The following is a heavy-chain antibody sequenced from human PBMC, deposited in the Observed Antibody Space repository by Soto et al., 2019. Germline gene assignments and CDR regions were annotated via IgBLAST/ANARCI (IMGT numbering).Heavy chain of an antibody. D-gene: IGHD3-10*01. CDR2: IDSGSRYK. J-gene: IGHJ4*02. CDR1: GLTFSDYY. V-gene: IGHV3-11*05. CDR3: ARGLLYGGDPPPSDY. Sequence: QVQLVESGGVLVKPGGSLRLSCAASGLTFSDYYMSWFRRAPGKGLVWLSYIDSGSRYKNYADSVKGRSTISRDNAQSTLHLELNSLKVEDTATYFCARGLLYGGDPPPSDYWGQGTGVTVSS.